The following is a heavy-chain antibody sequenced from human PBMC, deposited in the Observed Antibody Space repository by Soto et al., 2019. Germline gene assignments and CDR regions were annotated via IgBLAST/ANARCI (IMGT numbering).Heavy chain of an antibody. CDR3: ARDQVTGRIAVAGFYGMDV. D-gene: IGHD6-19*01. CDR1: GGTFSSYA. Sequence: QVQLVQSGAEVKKPGSSVKVSCKASGGTFSSYAISWVRQAPGQGLEWMEGIIPIFGTANYAQKFQGRVTITADESTSTAYMELSSLRSEDTAVYYCARDQVTGRIAVAGFYGMDVWGQGTTVTVSS. J-gene: IGHJ6*02. CDR2: IIPIFGTA. V-gene: IGHV1-69*01.